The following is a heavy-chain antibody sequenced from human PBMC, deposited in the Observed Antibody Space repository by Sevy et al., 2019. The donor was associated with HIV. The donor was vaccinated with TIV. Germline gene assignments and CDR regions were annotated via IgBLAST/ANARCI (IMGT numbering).Heavy chain of an antibody. CDR2: VSGSGAGT. V-gene: IGHV3-23*01. Sequence: GGSLRLSCSASEFTFSKYAMSWVRQAPGKGLEWVASVSGSGAGTNYADSVRGRFTISRDNSKDTLYLQMTSLRAEDTGVYYCAKGLYYYDCSAYFSHFDSWGQGTPVTVSS. J-gene: IGHJ4*02. CDR1: EFTFSKYA. D-gene: IGHD3-22*01. CDR3: AKGLYYYDCSAYFSHFDS.